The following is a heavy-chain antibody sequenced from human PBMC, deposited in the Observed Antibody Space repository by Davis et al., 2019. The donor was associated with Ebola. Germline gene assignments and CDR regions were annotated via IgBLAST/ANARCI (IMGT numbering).Heavy chain of an antibody. CDR2: ISGYNGNT. V-gene: IGHV1-18*04. CDR1: GYTFTSYG. D-gene: IGHD3-3*01. Sequence: AASVKVSCKAFGYTFTSYGISWVRQVPGQGLEYMGWISGYNGNTNYVQKLQGRVTLTTDTSTSTAYMELRSLRSDDTAVYYCASSYDFWSGHDDYGMDVWGQGTTVTVSS. J-gene: IGHJ6*02. CDR3: ASSYDFWSGHDDYGMDV.